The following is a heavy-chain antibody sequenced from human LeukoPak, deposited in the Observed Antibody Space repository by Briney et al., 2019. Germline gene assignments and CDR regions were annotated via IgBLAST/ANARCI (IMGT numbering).Heavy chain of an antibody. D-gene: IGHD3-22*01. Sequence: SETLSLTCAVSGYSISSGYYWGWIRQPPGKGLEWIGSIYHGGSTSYKPSLKSRVTISVDTSKNQFSLKLSSVTAADTAVYYCARNSSGIHFDYWGQGTLVTVSS. V-gene: IGHV4-38-2*01. CDR3: ARNSSGIHFDY. J-gene: IGHJ4*02. CDR2: IYHGGST. CDR1: GYSISSGYY.